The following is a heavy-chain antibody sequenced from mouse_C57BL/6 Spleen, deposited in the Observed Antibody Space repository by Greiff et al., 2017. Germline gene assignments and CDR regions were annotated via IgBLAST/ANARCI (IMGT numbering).Heavy chain of an antibody. J-gene: IGHJ4*01. V-gene: IGHV10-1*01. Sequence: DVKLVESGGGLVQPKGSLKLSCAASGFSFNTYAMNWVRQAPGKGLEWVARIRSKSNNYATYYAYSVKDRFTISRDDSESMLYLQMNNLKTEDTAMYYCVRSLLTYYDAMDYWGQGTSVTVSS. CDR3: VRSLLTYYDAMDY. D-gene: IGHD1-1*01. CDR2: IRSKSNNYAT. CDR1: GFSFNTYA.